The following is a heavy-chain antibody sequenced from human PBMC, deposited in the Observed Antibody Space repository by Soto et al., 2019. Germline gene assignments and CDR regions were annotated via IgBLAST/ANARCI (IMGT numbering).Heavy chain of an antibody. CDR1: GGAISSYY. Sequence: PSETLSLTCGVPGGAISSYYWSWVRQPAGKGLEWIGRVFSSGSTNYNASLKSRVTMSIDTSKNEVSLTLRSVTAADTAVYYCARVAFSYFGMDVWGPGTTVTVSS. D-gene: IGHD3-3*02. V-gene: IGHV4-4*07. J-gene: IGHJ6*02. CDR3: ARVAFSYFGMDV. CDR2: VFSSGST.